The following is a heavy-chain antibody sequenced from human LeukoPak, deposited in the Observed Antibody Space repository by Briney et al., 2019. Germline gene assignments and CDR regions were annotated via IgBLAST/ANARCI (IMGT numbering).Heavy chain of an antibody. Sequence: PSETLSLTCTVSGGSISDNSYYWGWIRQPPGKGLEWIGTIYYSGSTHYNPSLNSRVTISVDTSKNQFSLKLSSVTAADTAVYYCARVIPGYSSGWYPVFDYWGQGTLVTVSS. V-gene: IGHV4-39*07. J-gene: IGHJ4*02. D-gene: IGHD6-19*01. CDR1: GGSISDNSYY. CDR2: IYYSGST. CDR3: ARVIPGYSSGWYPVFDY.